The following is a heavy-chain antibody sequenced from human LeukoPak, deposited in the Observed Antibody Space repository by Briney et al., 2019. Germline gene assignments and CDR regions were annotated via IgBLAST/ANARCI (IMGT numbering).Heavy chain of an antibody. J-gene: IGHJ4*02. CDR3: AKVTPDSRTSGYDGFDY. CDR1: GFTFSSYG. CDR2: IRYDGSNK. V-gene: IGHV3-30*02. D-gene: IGHD5-12*01. Sequence: GGSLRLSCAASGFTFSSYGMHWVRQAPGKGLEWVAFIRYDGSNKFYADSVKGRFTISRDNSKNTLYLQMNSLRAEDTAIYYCAKVTPDSRTSGYDGFDYWGQGTLVTVSS.